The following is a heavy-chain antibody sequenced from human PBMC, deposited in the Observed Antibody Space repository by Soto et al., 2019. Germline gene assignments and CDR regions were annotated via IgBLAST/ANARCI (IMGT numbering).Heavy chain of an antibody. CDR3: AKSFLSGYYNAGGEYYYYYCMDA. D-gene: IGHD3-3*01. J-gene: IGHJ6*02. CDR2: ITDDGSNR. CDR1: GFTFSNSA. Sequence: GGSLRLSCAASGFTFSNSAISWVRQAPGKGLEWVAVITDDGSNRYYADSVKGRFTISRDNSKNTLYLQMNSLRAEDTAVYYCAKSFLSGYYNAGGEYYYYYCMDAWGQGTMVTVSS. V-gene: IGHV3-30*18.